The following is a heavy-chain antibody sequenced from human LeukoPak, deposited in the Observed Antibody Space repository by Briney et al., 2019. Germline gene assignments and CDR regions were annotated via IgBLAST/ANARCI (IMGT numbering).Heavy chain of an antibody. Sequence: PSETLSLTCSVSGGSVTGGGYYWSWIRQHPGKGLEWIGSIYYSGSTYYNPSLKNRVTISVDTSKNQFSLKLSSVTAADTAVYYCARTPPYCSGGSCYPVLGYFDYWGQGTLVTVSS. D-gene: IGHD2-15*01. J-gene: IGHJ4*02. CDR1: GGSVTGGGYY. V-gene: IGHV4-39*01. CDR2: IYYSGST. CDR3: ARTPPYCSGGSCYPVLGYFDY.